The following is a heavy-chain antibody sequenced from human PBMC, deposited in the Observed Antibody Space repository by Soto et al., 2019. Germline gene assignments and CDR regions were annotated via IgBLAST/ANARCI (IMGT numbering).Heavy chain of an antibody. V-gene: IGHV1-69*02. CDR1: GGTFSSYT. J-gene: IGHJ5*02. Sequence: SVKVSCKASGGTFSSYTISWVRQAPGQGLEWMGRIIPILGIANYAQKFQGRVTITADKSTSTAYMELSSLRSEDTAVYYCATSIAAAGEWFDPWGQGTLVTVSS. D-gene: IGHD6-13*01. CDR2: IIPILGIA. CDR3: ATSIAAAGEWFDP.